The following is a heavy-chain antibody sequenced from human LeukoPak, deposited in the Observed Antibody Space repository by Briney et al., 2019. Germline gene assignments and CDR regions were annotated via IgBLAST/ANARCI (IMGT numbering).Heavy chain of an antibody. Sequence: GGSLRLSCAASGFTFSSYAMHWVRQAPGKGLEWVAVISYDGSNKYYADSVKGRFTISRDNSKNTLYLQMKSLRAEDTAVYYCARDPSSGYQLLPFDYWGQGTLVTVSS. CDR1: GFTFSSYA. CDR2: ISYDGSNK. J-gene: IGHJ4*02. D-gene: IGHD2-2*01. CDR3: ARDPSSGYQLLPFDY. V-gene: IGHV3-30*04.